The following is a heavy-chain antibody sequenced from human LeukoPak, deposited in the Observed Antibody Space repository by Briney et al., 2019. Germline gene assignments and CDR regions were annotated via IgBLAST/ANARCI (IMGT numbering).Heavy chain of an antibody. D-gene: IGHD2-2*01. CDR3: AKDACSSSTCYAFDY. CDR2: ITGSGGST. Sequence: GGSLRLSCAASGFTFSSYAMTWVRQAPGKGLEWVSTITGSGGSTYYADSVKGRFTISRDNSKNTPYLQMNSLRAEDTAVYYCAKDACSSSTCYAFDYWGQGTLVPVSS. CDR1: GFTFSSYA. V-gene: IGHV3-23*01. J-gene: IGHJ4*02.